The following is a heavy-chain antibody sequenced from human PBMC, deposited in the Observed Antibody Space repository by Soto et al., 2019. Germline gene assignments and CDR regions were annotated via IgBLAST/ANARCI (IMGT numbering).Heavy chain of an antibody. Sequence: QVQLQESGPGLVKPSETLSLTCTVSGGSIISYYWSWIRQSPEKGLEWIGYIHHSGSTLYNPSLINRPTVSLDRSNNQFSLKLTSVTAADTALYYCAREVRSNTGWYWDYWGQGTLVTVSS. J-gene: IGHJ4*02. CDR3: AREVRSNTGWYWDY. V-gene: IGHV4-59*01. D-gene: IGHD6-19*01. CDR2: IHHSGST. CDR1: GGSIISYY.